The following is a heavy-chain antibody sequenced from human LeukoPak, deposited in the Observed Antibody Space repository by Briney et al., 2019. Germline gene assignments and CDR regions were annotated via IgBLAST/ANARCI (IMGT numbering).Heavy chain of an antibody. CDR1: GAAITSYY. V-gene: IGHV4-4*09. CDR3: ARGHFDSDGYSNPIDS. Sequence: SETLSLTCTVSGAAITSYYWTWIRQPPGKGLEWIGYVHTSGRTESNPSLKSRVTMSVDTSKNEFSLKLRSVAAADTALYYCARGHFDSDGYSNPIDSWGQGILVTVSS. D-gene: IGHD5-18*01. J-gene: IGHJ4*02. CDR2: VHTSGRT.